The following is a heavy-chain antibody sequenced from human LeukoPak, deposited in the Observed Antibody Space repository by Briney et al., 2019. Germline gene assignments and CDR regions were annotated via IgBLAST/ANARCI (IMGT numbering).Heavy chain of an antibody. J-gene: IGHJ4*02. CDR3: ARDSRKGPQLAVDY. Sequence: PSETLSLTCTVSGGSISSGDYYWSWIRQHPGKGLEWIGYIYYSGSTYYNPSLKSRVTISVDTSKNQFSLKLSSVTAADTAVYYCARDSRKGPQLAVDYWGQGTLVIVSS. V-gene: IGHV4-31*03. CDR1: GGSISSGDYY. CDR2: IYYSGST.